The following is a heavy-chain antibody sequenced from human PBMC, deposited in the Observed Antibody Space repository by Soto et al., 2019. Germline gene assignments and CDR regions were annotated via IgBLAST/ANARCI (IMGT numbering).Heavy chain of an antibody. V-gene: IGHV1-69*13. CDR2: IIPIFGTA. CDR1: GGTFSSYA. Sequence: ASVKVSCKASGGTFSSYAISWVRQAPGQGLEWMGGIIPIFGTANYAQKFQGRVTITADESTSTAYMELSSLRSEDTAVYYCARDMTGYSSGWYGLDYWGQGTLVTVSS. J-gene: IGHJ4*02. D-gene: IGHD6-19*01. CDR3: ARDMTGYSSGWYGLDY.